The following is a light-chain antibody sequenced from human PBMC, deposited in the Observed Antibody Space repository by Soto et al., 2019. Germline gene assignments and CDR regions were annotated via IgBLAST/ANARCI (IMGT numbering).Light chain of an antibody. J-gene: IGKJ1*01. Sequence: EVVLTQSPGTLSLSPGEIATLSCRASQNVVGYKLAWYQQKPGQPPRLLFYDTSSRAAAASGRFSGSGSGTHFTLSILRLEPGYFAMYYCQRYGAVPWTFAQGTKVDVK. CDR1: QNVVGYK. V-gene: IGKV3-20*01. CDR2: DTS. CDR3: QRYGAVPWT.